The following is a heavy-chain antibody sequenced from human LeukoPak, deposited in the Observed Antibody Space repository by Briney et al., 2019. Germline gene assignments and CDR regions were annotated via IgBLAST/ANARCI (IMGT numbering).Heavy chain of an antibody. J-gene: IGHJ4*02. CDR1: GDSVSSNSAA. CDR3: ARGYYDSSGYRKLQFDY. CDR2: TYYRSKWYN. D-gene: IGHD3-22*01. Sequence: SQTLSLTCAISGDSVSSNSAAWNWIRQSPSRGLEWLGRTYYRSKWYNDYAVSVKSRITINPDTSKNQFSLQLNSVTPEDTAVYYCARGYYDSSGYRKLQFDYWGQGTLVIVSS. V-gene: IGHV6-1*01.